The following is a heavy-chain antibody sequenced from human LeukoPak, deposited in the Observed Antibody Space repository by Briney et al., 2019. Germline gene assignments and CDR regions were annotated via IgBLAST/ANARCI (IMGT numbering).Heavy chain of an antibody. J-gene: IGHJ6*02. V-gene: IGHV3-7*03. CDR1: GFTFSSYW. Sequence: GGSLRLSCAASGFTFSSYWMNWARQAPGKGLEWVASINHNGNVNYYVDSVKGRFTISRDNAKNSLYLQMSNLRAEDTAVYYCANPPGNIYYYGMDVWGQGTTVTVSS. CDR3: ANPPGNIYYYGMDV. CDR2: INHNGNVN. D-gene: IGHD1/OR15-1a*01.